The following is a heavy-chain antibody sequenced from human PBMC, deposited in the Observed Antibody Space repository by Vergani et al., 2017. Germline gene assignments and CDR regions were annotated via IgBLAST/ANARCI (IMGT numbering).Heavy chain of an antibody. J-gene: IGHJ5*02. CDR3: AGGMGSDGLGAWFDP. Sequence: QVQLVQSGAEVKKPGASVTVSCKASGYTFTSYGISWVRQAPGQGLEWMGWISAYNGNTNYAQKLQGRATMTTDTSTSTAYMELRSLRSDDTAVYYCAGGMGSDGLGAWFDPWGQGTLVTVSS. CDR1: GYTFTSYG. D-gene: IGHD2-15*01. V-gene: IGHV1-18*01. CDR2: ISAYNGNT.